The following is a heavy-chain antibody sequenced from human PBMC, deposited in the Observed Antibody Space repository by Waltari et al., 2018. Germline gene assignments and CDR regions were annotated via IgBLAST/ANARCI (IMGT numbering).Heavy chain of an antibody. J-gene: IGHJ4*02. V-gene: IGHV1-2*02. D-gene: IGHD2-2*01. CDR3: ASREGVPAAMR. CDR1: GYTFTGYY. CDR2: INPNRGGT. Sequence: QVQLVQSGAEVKKPGASVKVSCKASGYTFTGYYMHWVRQAPGKGLEWMEWINPNRGGTNDAQKVQGRVTMTRDTSSTTAYMELSRLGSDDTAVYYCASREGVPAAMRWGQGTLVTVSS.